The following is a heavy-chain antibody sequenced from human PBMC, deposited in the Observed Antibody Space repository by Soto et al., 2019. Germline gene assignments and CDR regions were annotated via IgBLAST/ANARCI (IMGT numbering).Heavy chain of an antibody. CDR3: ARDFRYFDWSTFDP. J-gene: IGHJ5*02. D-gene: IGHD3-9*01. CDR2: INAGNGNT. CDR1: GYTFTTYA. Sequence: ASVKVSCKTSGYTFTTYAMHWVRQAPGQRLEWMGWINAGNGNTKYSQKFQDRVTISRDTSASTAYMELRSLRSEDTAVYYCARDFRYFDWSTFDPWGQGTLVTVSS. V-gene: IGHV1-3*01.